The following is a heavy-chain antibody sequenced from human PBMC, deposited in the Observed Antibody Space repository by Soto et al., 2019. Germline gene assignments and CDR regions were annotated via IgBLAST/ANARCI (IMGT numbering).Heavy chain of an antibody. CDR3: ATGFMGCSGGSCKFLFDY. CDR2: FDPEDGVT. V-gene: IGHV1-24*01. CDR1: GYTLTELS. D-gene: IGHD2-15*01. Sequence: ASVKVSCKVSGYTLTELSMHWVRQAPGKGLEWMGGFDPEDGVTIYAQKFQGRVTMTEDTSTDTAYMELSSLRSEDTAVYYCATGFMGCSGGSCKFLFDYWGQGTLVTVSS. J-gene: IGHJ4*02.